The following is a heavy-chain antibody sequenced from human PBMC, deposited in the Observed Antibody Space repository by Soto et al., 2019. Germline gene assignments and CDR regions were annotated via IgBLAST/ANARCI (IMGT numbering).Heavy chain of an antibody. Sequence: QITLKESGPPLVKPTQTLTLTCTFSGFSLSTSGVGVGWIRQPPGKALEWLALIYWDDDKRYSPSLKSRLTIPKDTSKNQVVLTMTNMDPVDTATYYCALSTDYYYGMDVWGQGTTVTVSS. CDR1: GFSLSTSGVG. CDR3: ALSTDYYYGMDV. CDR2: IYWDDDK. V-gene: IGHV2-5*02. J-gene: IGHJ6*02.